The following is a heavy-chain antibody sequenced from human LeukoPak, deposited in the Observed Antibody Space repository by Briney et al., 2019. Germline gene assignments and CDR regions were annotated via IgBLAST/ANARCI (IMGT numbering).Heavy chain of an antibody. J-gene: IGHJ3*02. CDR1: GFTFSTYS. CDR3: ARDQNDILAFDI. V-gene: IGHV3-21*01. D-gene: IGHD3-9*01. Sequence: GGSLRLSCAASGFTFSTYSMNWVRQAPGKGLEWVPSITSSSSYIYYADSVKGRFTISRDNAKNSLYLQMNSLRAEDTAVYYCARDQNDILAFDIWGQGTMVTVSS. CDR2: ITSSSSYI.